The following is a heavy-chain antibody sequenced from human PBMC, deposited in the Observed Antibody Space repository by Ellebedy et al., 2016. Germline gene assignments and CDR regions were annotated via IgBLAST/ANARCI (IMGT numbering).Heavy chain of an antibody. CDR3: ARVSGYYKGHYYYYGMDV. J-gene: IGHJ6*02. CDR2: MNPNSGNT. CDR1: GGTFSSYA. Sequence: ASVKVSCXASGGTFSSYAISWVRQAPGQGLEWMGWMNPNSGNTGYAQKFQGRVTMTRNTSISTAYMELSSLRSEDTAVYYCARVSGYYKGHYYYYGMDVWGRGPRSPSP. V-gene: IGHV1-8*02. D-gene: IGHD3-9*01.